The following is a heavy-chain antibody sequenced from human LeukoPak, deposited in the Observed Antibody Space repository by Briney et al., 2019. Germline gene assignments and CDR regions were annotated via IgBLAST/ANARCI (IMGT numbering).Heavy chain of an antibody. CDR2: IRSTANSYAT. J-gene: IGHJ3*02. CDR1: GFTFSDST. Sequence: GGSLRLSCAASGFTFSDSTMHWVRQAPGKGLEWVGRIRSTANSYATAYAASVKGRFTISRDDSKNTASLQINSLKTEDTAVYYCTVGGYRYGLDAFDIWGQGTMVTVSS. D-gene: IGHD5-18*01. CDR3: TVGGYRYGLDAFDI. V-gene: IGHV3-73*01.